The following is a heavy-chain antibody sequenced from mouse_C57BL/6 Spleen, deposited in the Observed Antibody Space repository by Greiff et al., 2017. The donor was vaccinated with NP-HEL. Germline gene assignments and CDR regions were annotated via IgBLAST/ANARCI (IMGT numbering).Heavy chain of an antibody. D-gene: IGHD2-4*01. CDR2: INPNNGGT. CDR3: ARGEGYDYDFAY. J-gene: IGHJ3*01. Sequence: EVQLQQSGPELVKPGASVKISCKASGYTFTDYYMNWVKQSHGKSLEWIGDINPNNGGTSYNQKFKGKATLTVDKSSSTAYMELRSLTSEDSAVYYCARGEGYDYDFAYWGQGTLVTVSA. CDR1: GYTFTDYY. V-gene: IGHV1-26*01.